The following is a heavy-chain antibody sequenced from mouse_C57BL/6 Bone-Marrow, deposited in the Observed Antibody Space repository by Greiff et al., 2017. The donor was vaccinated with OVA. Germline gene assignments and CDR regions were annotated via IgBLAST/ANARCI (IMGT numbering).Heavy chain of an antibody. CDR2: INPSTGGT. V-gene: IGHV1-42*01. CDR3: ARKGDY. CDR1: GYSFTGYY. J-gene: IGHJ4*01. Sequence: VQLKQSGPELVKPGASVKISCKASGYSFTGYYMNWVKQSPEKSLEWIGEINPSTGGTTYNQKFKAKATLTVDKSSSTAYMQLKSLTSEDSAVYYCARKGDYWGQGTSVTVSS.